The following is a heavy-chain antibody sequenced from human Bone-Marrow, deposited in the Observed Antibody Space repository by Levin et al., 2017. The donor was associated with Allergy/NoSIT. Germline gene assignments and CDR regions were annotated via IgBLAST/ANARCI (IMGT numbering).Heavy chain of an antibody. Sequence: LSLTCVASGSTFRTHGMSWVRQAPGKGLEWVSTIRATGSHTFYADSVKGRFTISRDDSKNSLYLQMNNLRSEDTAVYYCAKMFYGSGTYGWFETWGQGTLVTVSS. V-gene: IGHV3-23*01. J-gene: IGHJ5*02. D-gene: IGHD3-10*01. CDR3: AKMFYGSGTYGWFET. CDR1: GSTFRTHG. CDR2: IRATGSHT.